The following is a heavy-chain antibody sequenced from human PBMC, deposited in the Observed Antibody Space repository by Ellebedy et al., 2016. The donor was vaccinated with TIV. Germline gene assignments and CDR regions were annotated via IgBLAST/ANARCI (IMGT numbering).Heavy chain of an antibody. CDR2: VYSDDSI. V-gene: IGHV3-NL1*01. Sequence: GESLKISCAASGFTFRSYGMHWVRQAPGKGLEWVSVVYSDDSIYYADSVKGRFIISRDGSKNTLYLQMNSLRAEDTAVYYCASRGYSYAPSAWGQGTLVSVSS. CDR3: ASRGYSYAPSA. D-gene: IGHD5-18*01. CDR1: GFTFRSYG. J-gene: IGHJ5*02.